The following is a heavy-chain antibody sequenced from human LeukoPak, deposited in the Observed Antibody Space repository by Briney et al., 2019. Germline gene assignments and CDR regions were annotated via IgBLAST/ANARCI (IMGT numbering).Heavy chain of an antibody. Sequence: PSETLSLTCTVSGGSISSGDYYWSWIRQPPGKGLEWIGYIYYSGSTYYNPSLKSRVTISVDTSKNQFSLKLSSVTAADTAVYYCARIYSSSWWHAFDIWGQGTMVTVSS. V-gene: IGHV4-30-4*08. D-gene: IGHD6-13*01. CDR3: ARIYSSSWWHAFDI. CDR2: IYYSGST. CDR1: GGSISSGDYY. J-gene: IGHJ3*02.